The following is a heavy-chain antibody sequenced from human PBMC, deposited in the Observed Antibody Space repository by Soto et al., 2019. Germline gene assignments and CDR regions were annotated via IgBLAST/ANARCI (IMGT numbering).Heavy chain of an antibody. J-gene: IGHJ4*02. CDR1: GFTFSNHA. CDR2: IGGGGGST. V-gene: IGHV3-23*01. Sequence: PGGSLRLSCAASGFTFSNHAMGWVRQAPWQGLEWVSGIGGGGGSTNYAGSVKGRFTISRDNSKNTLFLQMNSLRVDDTAVYYCAKTAEDVACTLYGYCRQLTLLTVRS. D-gene: IGHD3-16*01. CDR3: AKTAEDVACTLYGY.